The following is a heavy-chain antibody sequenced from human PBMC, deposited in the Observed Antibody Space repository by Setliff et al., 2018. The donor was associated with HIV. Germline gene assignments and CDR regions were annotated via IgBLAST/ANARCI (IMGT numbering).Heavy chain of an antibody. CDR1: GYSISSGYY. CDR2: IYYSGST. J-gene: IGHJ4*02. Sequence: SETLSLTCAVSGYSISSGYYWGWIRQPPGKGLEWIGSIYYSGSTYYNPSLKSRVTISVDTSKNQFSLKLSSVTAADTAVYYCARDRLTYYFDYWGQGILVTVSS. D-gene: IGHD3-22*01. CDR3: ARDRLTYYFDY. V-gene: IGHV4-38-2*02.